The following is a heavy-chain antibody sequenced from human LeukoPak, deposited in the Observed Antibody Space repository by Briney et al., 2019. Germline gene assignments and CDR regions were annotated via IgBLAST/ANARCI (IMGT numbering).Heavy chain of an antibody. V-gene: IGHV4-59*01. CDR3: ARGRYSSLDY. J-gene: IGHJ4*02. CDR1: GGSISSYY. D-gene: IGHD6-13*01. CDR2: IYYSGST. Sequence: SETLSLTCTVSGGSISSYYWSWIRQPPGKGLEWIGYIYYSGSTNYNPSLKSRVTISVDTSKNQFSLKLSSVTAADTAVYYCARGRYSSLDYWGQGTLVTVSS.